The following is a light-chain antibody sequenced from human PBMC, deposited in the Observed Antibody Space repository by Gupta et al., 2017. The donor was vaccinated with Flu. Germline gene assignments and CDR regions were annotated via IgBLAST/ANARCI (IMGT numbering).Light chain of an antibody. CDR1: HSVSGW. V-gene: IGKV1-5*03. CDR3: QQYGTNLLT. Sequence: PSSAPVGDTITISSGASHSVSGWLAWYQQKPGKAPKILIQQACNRLSGIPSRFSGSGSGTDFTLTISGLQPDDFATYYCQQYGTNLLTFGAGTKVEIK. CDR2: QAC. J-gene: IGKJ4*01.